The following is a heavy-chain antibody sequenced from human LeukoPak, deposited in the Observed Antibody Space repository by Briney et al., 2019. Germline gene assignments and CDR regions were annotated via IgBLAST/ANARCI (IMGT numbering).Heavy chain of an antibody. V-gene: IGHV4-59*01. Sequence: SETLSLTCTVSGGSISSYYWSWIRQPPGKGLEWIGYIYYNGSTNYNPSLKSRVTISVDTSKNQFSLKLSSVTAADTAVCYCARDRSKAFDIWGQGTMVTVSS. CDR1: GGSISSYY. CDR2: IYYNGST. J-gene: IGHJ3*02. CDR3: ARDRSKAFDI.